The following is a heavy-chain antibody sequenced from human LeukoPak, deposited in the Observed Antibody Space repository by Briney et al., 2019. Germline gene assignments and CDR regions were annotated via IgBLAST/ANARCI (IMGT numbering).Heavy chain of an antibody. CDR2: IYHSGST. V-gene: IGHV4-38-2*02. J-gene: IGHJ5*02. CDR3: ARDLRLSGSYGNWFDP. CDR1: GGSISSYY. Sequence: PSETLSLTCTVSGGSISSYYWGWIRQPPGKGLEWIGSIYHSGSTYYNPSLKSRVTISVDTSKNQFSLKLSSVTAADTAVYYCARDLRLSGSYGNWFDPWGQGTLVTVSS. D-gene: IGHD1-26*01.